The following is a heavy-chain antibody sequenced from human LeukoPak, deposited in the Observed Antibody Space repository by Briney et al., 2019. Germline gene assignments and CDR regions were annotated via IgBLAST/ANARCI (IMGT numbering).Heavy chain of an antibody. V-gene: IGHV4-31*03. CDR3: ARFSSSWYYFDY. J-gene: IGHJ4*02. CDR2: IYYSGST. Sequence: SETLFLTCTVSGGSISSGGYYWSWIRQHPGKGLEWIGYIYYSGSTYYNPSLKSRVTISVDTSKNQFSLKLSSVTAADTAVYYCARFSSSWYYFDYWGQGTLVTVSS. D-gene: IGHD6-13*01. CDR1: GGSISSGGYY.